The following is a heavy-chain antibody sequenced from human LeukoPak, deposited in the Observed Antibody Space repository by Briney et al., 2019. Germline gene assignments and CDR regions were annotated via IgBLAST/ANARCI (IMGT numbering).Heavy chain of an antibody. Sequence: GGSLRLSCAASGFTFSSYSMNWVRQAPGKGLEWVSSISSSSSYIYYADSVEGRFTISRDNAKNSLYLQMNSLRAEDTAVYYCAKDRSSGWPLDFDYWGQGTLVTVSS. J-gene: IGHJ4*02. V-gene: IGHV3-21*04. CDR3: AKDRSSGWPLDFDY. CDR2: ISSSSSYI. CDR1: GFTFSSYS. D-gene: IGHD6-19*01.